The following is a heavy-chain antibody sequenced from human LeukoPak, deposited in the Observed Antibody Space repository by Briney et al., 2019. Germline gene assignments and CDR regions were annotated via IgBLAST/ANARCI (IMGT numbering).Heavy chain of an antibody. CDR3: ARDCPELLWFGELLYPRSNWFDP. Sequence: PSETLSLTCAVYGVSFSGYYWSWIRQPPGKGLEWIGEINHSGSTNYNPSLKSRVTISVDTSKNQFSLKLSSVTAADTAVYYCARDCPELLWFGELLYPRSNWFDPWGQGTLVTVSS. CDR2: INHSGST. J-gene: IGHJ5*02. V-gene: IGHV4-34*01. D-gene: IGHD3-10*01. CDR1: GVSFSGYY.